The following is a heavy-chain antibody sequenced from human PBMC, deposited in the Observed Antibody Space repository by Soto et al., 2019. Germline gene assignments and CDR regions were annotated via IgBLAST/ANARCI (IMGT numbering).Heavy chain of an antibody. D-gene: IGHD6-6*01. CDR2: IYHSGST. J-gene: IGHJ5*02. CDR1: GYSISSGYY. CDR3: ARVRGIAARSGPQRCRWFDP. V-gene: IGHV4-38-2*01. Sequence: SETLSLTCAVSGYSISSGYYWGWIRQPPGKGLEWIGSIYHSGSTYYNPSLKSRVTISVDTSKNQFSLKLSSVTAADTAVYYCARVRGIAARSGPQRCRWFDPWGQGTLVTVSS.